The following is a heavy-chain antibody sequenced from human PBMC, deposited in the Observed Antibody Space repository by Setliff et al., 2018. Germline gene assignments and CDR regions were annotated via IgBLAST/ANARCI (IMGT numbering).Heavy chain of an antibody. CDR3: ARGGDSGSYFLANHDAFDI. D-gene: IGHD1-26*01. J-gene: IGHJ3*02. V-gene: IGHV4-59*11. CDR2: ISNRGST. Sequence: PSETLSLTCTVSGDYISSQYWSWIRQPPGKGLEWIGYISNRGSTDYNPSLKSRVTISIDTSKNQFSLKLSSVTAADTAVYYCARGGDSGSYFLANHDAFDIWGQGTMVTVSS. CDR1: GDYISSQY.